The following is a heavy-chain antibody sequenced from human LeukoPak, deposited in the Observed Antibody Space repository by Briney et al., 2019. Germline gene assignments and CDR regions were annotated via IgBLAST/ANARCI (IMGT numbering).Heavy chain of an antibody. CDR3: ARGRSSGQQYKPYYYFDY. Sequence: PSETLSLTCAVYGGSFSGYYWSWIRQPPGKGLEWIGEINHSGSTNYNPSLKSRVTISVDTSKNQFSLKLSSVTAADTAAYYCARGRSSGQQYKPYYYFDYWGQGTLVTVSS. CDR2: INHSGST. V-gene: IGHV4-34*01. J-gene: IGHJ4*02. CDR1: GGSFSGYY. D-gene: IGHD6-6*01.